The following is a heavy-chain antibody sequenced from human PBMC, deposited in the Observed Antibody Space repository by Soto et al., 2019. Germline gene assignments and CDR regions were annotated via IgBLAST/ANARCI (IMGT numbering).Heavy chain of an antibody. CDR3: AIVRVADSPLDH. V-gene: IGHV3-30*02. CDR2: MSYDGSAK. Sequence: PGGSLRLSCEGSRFIFINNGMHWVRQAPGKGLEWVAFMSYDGSAKFLADSVKGRFTISRDNSKSTLFLHMSSLRAEDTAMYYCAIVRVADSPLDHWGQGTLVTVSS. CDR1: RFIFINNG. J-gene: IGHJ4*02. D-gene: IGHD3-10*02.